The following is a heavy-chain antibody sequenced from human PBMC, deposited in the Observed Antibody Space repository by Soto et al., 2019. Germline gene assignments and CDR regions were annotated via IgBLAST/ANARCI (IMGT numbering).Heavy chain of an antibody. Sequence: EVQLVESGGGLVQPGGSLRLSCAASGFTFSSYSMNWVRQAPGKGLEWVSYISSSSSTIYYADSVKGRFTISRDNAMNSLYLQMNSLRAEDTAVYYCARGYCSGGSCYWGEDAFDIWGQGTMVTVSS. V-gene: IGHV3-48*01. CDR3: ARGYCSGGSCYWGEDAFDI. D-gene: IGHD2-15*01. J-gene: IGHJ3*02. CDR2: ISSSSSTI. CDR1: GFTFSSYS.